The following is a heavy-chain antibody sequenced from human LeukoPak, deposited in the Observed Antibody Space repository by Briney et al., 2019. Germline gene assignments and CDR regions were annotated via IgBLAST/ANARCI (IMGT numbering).Heavy chain of an antibody. Sequence: GASVKVSCKASGYTFTSYYMHWVRQAPGQGLEWMGIINPSGGSTSYAQKFQGRVTMTEDTSTDTAYMELSSLRSEDTAVYYCATDLGPGVITMIGGWGQGTLVTVSS. D-gene: IGHD3-22*01. V-gene: IGHV1-46*01. CDR2: INPSGGST. J-gene: IGHJ4*02. CDR3: ATDLGPGVITMIGG. CDR1: GYTFTSYY.